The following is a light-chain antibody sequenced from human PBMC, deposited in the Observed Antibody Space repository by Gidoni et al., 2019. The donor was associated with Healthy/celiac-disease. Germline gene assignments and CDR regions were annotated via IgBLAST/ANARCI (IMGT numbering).Light chain of an antibody. CDR3: QQYYSTPRT. J-gene: IGKJ1*01. V-gene: IGKV4-1*01. CDR2: WAS. Sequence: IVTTQSPDSLAVSLGERATINCKSSQSVLYSPNNKNYLAWYQQKPGQTPKLLIYWASTRESGVPDRFSGSGSGTDFTLTISSLQAEDVAVYYCQQYYSTPRTFGQGTKVEIK. CDR1: QSVLYSPNNKNY.